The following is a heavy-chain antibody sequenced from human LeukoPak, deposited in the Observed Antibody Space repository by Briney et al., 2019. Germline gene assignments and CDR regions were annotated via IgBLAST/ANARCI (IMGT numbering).Heavy chain of an antibody. CDR1: GFTFSSYS. J-gene: IGHJ4*02. Sequence: GGSLRLSCAASGFTFSSYSMNWVRQAPGKGLEWVSYISSSSSTIYYADSVKGRFTISRDNSKNTLYLQMNSLRAEDTAVYYCASFGGRGFDYWGQGTLVTVSP. CDR3: ASFGGRGFDY. CDR2: ISSSSSTI. V-gene: IGHV3-48*01. D-gene: IGHD3-10*01.